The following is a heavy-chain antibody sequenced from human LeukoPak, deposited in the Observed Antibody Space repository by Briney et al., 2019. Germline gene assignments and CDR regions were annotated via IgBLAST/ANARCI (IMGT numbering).Heavy chain of an antibody. CDR3: ARESGSVTSEVDFDY. Sequence: QAGGSLRLSCAASGFTFNSYGMHWVRQAPGKGLEWVAVIVHDGNNKYYADSVKGRFTISRDNSKNTLYLQMNGLRPEDTAVYYCARESGSVTSEVDFDYWGQGTLVTVSS. V-gene: IGHV3-30*03. CDR1: GFTFNSYG. CDR2: IVHDGNNK. D-gene: IGHD4-17*01. J-gene: IGHJ4*02.